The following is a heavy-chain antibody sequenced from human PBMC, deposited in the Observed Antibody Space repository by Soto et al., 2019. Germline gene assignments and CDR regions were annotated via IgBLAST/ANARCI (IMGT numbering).Heavy chain of an antibody. CDR2: IYYSGST. CDR3: ARHPDRYSSSQYYYYYYMDV. CDR1: GGSISSYY. J-gene: IGHJ6*03. Sequence: SETLSLTCTVSGGSISSYYWSWIRQPPGKGLEWIGYIYYSGSTNYNPSLKSRVTISVDTSKNQFSLKLSSVTAADTAVYYCARHPDRYSSSQYYYYYYMDVWGKGTTVTVSS. D-gene: IGHD6-6*01. V-gene: IGHV4-59*08.